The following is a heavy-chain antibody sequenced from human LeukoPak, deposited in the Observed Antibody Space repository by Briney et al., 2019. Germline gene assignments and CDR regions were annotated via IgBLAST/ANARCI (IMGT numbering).Heavy chain of an antibody. V-gene: IGHV3-30*18. Sequence: GRSLRLSCAASGFTFSSYGMHWVRQAPGKGLEWVAVISYDGSNKYYADSVKGRFTISRDNSKNTLYLQMNSLRAEDTAVYYCAKGSHRIRLWLRGENFDYWGQGTLVTVSS. CDR3: AKGSHRIRLWLRGENFDY. CDR1: GFTFSSYG. CDR2: ISYDGSNK. J-gene: IGHJ4*02. D-gene: IGHD5-18*01.